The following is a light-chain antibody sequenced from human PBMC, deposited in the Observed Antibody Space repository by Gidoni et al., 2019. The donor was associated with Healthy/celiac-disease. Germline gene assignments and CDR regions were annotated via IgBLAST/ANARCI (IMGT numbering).Light chain of an antibody. CDR3: QQYYSTPRT. J-gene: IGKJ1*01. CDR2: WAS. CDR1: QSVLYSSNNKNY. V-gene: IGKV4-1*01. Sequence: QSVLYSSNNKNYLAWYQQKPGQPPKLLIYWASTRESGVPDRFSGSGSGTDFTLTISSLQAEDVAVYYCQQYYSTPRTFGQGTKVEIK.